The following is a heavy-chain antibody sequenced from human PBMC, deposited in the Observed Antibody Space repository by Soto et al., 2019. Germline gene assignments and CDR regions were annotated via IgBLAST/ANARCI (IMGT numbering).Heavy chain of an antibody. J-gene: IGHJ4*02. Sequence: QLQLQESGSRLVKPSQTLSLTCAVSGGSISSGGYSWTWIRQPPGKGLEWIGYISHTGGTYYNPSLKSRVAISVDRSKKQFGLKLESVTAADTAVYYCARLNGDPDYWGQGILVTVSS. D-gene: IGHD7-27*01. CDR3: ARLNGDPDY. CDR1: GGSISSGGYS. V-gene: IGHV4-30-2*01. CDR2: ISHTGGT.